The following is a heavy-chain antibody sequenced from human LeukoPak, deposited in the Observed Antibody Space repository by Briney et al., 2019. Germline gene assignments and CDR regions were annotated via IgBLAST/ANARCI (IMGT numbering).Heavy chain of an antibody. Sequence: GGSLRLSCAASGFTFDDHGMSWVRQAPGKGLEWVSGINWNGDSTGYADSVKGRLTISRDNAKNSLYLQMNSLRAEDTAVYYCARALVAAARNFDYWGQGTLVTVSS. CDR3: ARALVAAARNFDY. J-gene: IGHJ4*02. D-gene: IGHD6-13*01. CDR2: INWNGDST. V-gene: IGHV3-20*04. CDR1: GFTFDDHG.